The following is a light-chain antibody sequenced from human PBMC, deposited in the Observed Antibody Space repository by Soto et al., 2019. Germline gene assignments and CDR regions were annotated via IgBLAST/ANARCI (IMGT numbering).Light chain of an antibody. V-gene: IGKV3-20*01. CDR2: GAS. CDR3: QQYTGPPTT. Sequence: EIVLTQSPGTLSLSPGERPTLSCRASQSVIYLAWYQQKPGQAPRLLIYGASTRAAGIPDRFSGSGSGTDFTLTITRLEPEDSAVYFCQQYTGPPTTFGQGTRLEI. CDR1: QSVIY. J-gene: IGKJ5*01.